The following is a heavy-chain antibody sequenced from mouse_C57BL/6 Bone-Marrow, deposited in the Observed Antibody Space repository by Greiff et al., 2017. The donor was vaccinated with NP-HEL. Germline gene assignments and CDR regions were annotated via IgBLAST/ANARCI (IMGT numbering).Heavy chain of an antibody. CDR3: ARGYYDYDWFAY. D-gene: IGHD2-4*01. J-gene: IGHJ3*01. CDR1: GYTFTSYW. Sequence: QVQLKQPGAELVKPGASVKMSCKASGYTFTSYWITWVKQRPGQGLEWIGDIYPGSGSTNYNEKFKSKATLTVDTSSSTAYMQLSSLTSEDSAVYYCARGYYDYDWFAYWGQGTLVTVSA. V-gene: IGHV1-55*01. CDR2: IYPGSGST.